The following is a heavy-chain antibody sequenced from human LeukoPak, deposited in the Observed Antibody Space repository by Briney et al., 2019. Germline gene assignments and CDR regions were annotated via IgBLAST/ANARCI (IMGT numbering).Heavy chain of an antibody. CDR2: MNPNSGNT. D-gene: IGHD3-22*01. V-gene: IGHV1-8*02. CDR1: GYTFTSYG. CDR3: ARVTYYYDSSGYEMTSGAFDI. Sequence: ASVKVSCKASGYTFTSYGINWVRQATGQGLEWMGWMNPNSGNTGYAQKFQGRVTMTRNTSISTAYMELSSLRSEDTAVYYCARVTYYYDSSGYEMTSGAFDIWGQGTMVTVSS. J-gene: IGHJ3*02.